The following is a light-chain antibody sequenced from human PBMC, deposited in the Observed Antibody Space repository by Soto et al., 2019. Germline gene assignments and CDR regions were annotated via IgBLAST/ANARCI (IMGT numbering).Light chain of an antibody. CDR2: DTT. Sequence: QAVVIQEPSLTVSPGGTVTLTCGSSSGAVTSGLYPYWFQQKPGQAPRTLIYDTTIKQSWTPARFSGSLVGGKAALTLSGAQPEDEADYYCLLSFSGVRVFGGGTKVT. CDR3: LLSFSGVRV. CDR1: SGAVTSGLY. V-gene: IGLV7-46*01. J-gene: IGLJ2*01.